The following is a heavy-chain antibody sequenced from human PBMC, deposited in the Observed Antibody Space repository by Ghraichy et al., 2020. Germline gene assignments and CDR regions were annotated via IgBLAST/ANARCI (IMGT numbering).Heavy chain of an antibody. J-gene: IGHJ4*02. CDR2: ISYDGSNK. CDR3: AKVPLPTEWIQLWFDY. V-gene: IGHV3-30*18. D-gene: IGHD5-18*01. Sequence: GGSLRLSCAASGFTFSSYGMHWVRQAPGKGLEWVAVISYDGSNKYYADSVKGRFTISRDNSKNTLYLQMNSLRAEDTAVYYCAKVPLPTEWIQLWFDYWGQGTLVTVSS. CDR1: GFTFSSYG.